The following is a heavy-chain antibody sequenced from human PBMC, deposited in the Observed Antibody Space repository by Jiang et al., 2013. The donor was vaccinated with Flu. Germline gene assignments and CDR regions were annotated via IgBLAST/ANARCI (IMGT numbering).Heavy chain of an antibody. CDR1: TTFA. Sequence: TTFAINWVRQAPGRGLEWMGWINTDTRNPTYAQGLAGRFVFSVDTSVSTAYLQIGSLKAEDTAVYYCARAVGYCSDTSCYQGYWGQGSLVTVSS. CDR3: ARAVGYCSDTSCYQGY. J-gene: IGHJ4*02. CDR2: INTDTRNP. V-gene: IGHV7-4-1*01. D-gene: IGHD2-2*01.